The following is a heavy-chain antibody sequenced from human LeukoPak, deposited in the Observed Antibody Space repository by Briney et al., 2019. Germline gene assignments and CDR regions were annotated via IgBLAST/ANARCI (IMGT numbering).Heavy chain of an antibody. J-gene: IGHJ6*03. CDR1: GGSFSGYY. D-gene: IGHD6-6*01. CDR2: INHSGST. Sequence: PSETLSLTCAVYGGSFSGYYWSWIRQPPGKGLEWIGEINHSGSTNYNPSLKSRVTISVDTPKNQCSLKLSSVTAADTAVYYCARVGSSSSQGYYYYYMDVWGKGTTVTVSS. V-gene: IGHV4-34*01. CDR3: ARVGSSSSQGYYYYYMDV.